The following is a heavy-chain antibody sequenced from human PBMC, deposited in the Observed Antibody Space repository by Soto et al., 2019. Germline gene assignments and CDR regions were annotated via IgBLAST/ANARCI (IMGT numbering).Heavy chain of an antibody. D-gene: IGHD3-22*01. V-gene: IGHV1-46*01. CDR3: GKNPGYYYDSTGDHFDY. CDR2: INPSGGST. J-gene: IGHJ4*02. CDR1: GYTFTSYY. Sequence: ASVKVSCKASGYTFTSYYMHWVRQAPGQGLEWMGIINPSGGSTSYAQKFQGRVTMTRDTSTSTVYMELSSLRSEDTAVYYCGKNPGYYYDSTGDHFDYWGQGTLVTVSS.